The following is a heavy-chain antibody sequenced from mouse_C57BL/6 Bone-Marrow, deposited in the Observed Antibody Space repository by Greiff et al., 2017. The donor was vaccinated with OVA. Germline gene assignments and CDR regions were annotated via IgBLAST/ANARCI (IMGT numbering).Heavy chain of an antibody. D-gene: IGHD2-3*01. V-gene: IGHV1-81*01. CDR1: GYTFTSYG. J-gene: IGHJ3*01. Sequence: QVQLQQSGAELARPGASVKLSCKASGYTFTSYGISWVKQRTGQGLEWIGEIYPRSGTTYYNEKFKGKATLTADKSSSTAYMELRSLTSEDSAVYFCARWKLRWILWFAYWGQGTRVTVSA. CDR2: IYPRSGTT. CDR3: ARWKLRWILWFAY.